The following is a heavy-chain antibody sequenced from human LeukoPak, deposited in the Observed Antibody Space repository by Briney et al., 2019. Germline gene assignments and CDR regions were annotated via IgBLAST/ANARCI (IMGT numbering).Heavy chain of an antibody. CDR3: ARAGGPGRPALLGYGMDV. D-gene: IGHD3-10*01. V-gene: IGHV3-33*01. Sequence: GRSLRLSCAASGFTFSSYGMHWVRQAPGKGLEWVAVIWYDGSNKYYADSVKGRFTISRDNSKNTLYLQMNSLRAEDTAVYYCARAGGPGRPALLGYGMDVWGQGTTVTVSS. J-gene: IGHJ6*02. CDR1: GFTFSSYG. CDR2: IWYDGSNK.